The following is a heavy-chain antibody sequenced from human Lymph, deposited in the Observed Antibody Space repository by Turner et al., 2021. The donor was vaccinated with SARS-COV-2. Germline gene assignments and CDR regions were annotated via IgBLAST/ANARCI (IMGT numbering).Heavy chain of an antibody. J-gene: IGHJ6*02. V-gene: IGHV1-8*02. D-gene: IGHD1-26*01. CDR2: MNPNGGNT. CDR3: ARGRYSGGGMDV. Sequence: QVQLVLSGAEVMKPGASVKVSCKAPGYTFSSYDINWVRPATGLVLEWMGLMNPNGGNTGYAQKFQGSVTMIRNISISTAYMELSSLRSEDTAVYDCARGRYSGGGMDVWGQGTTVTVSS. CDR1: GYTFSSYD.